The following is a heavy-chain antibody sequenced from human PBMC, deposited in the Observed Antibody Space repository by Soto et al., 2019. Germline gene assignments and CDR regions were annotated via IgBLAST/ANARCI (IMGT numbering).Heavy chain of an antibody. Sequence: GASVKVSCKASGYTFTSSAMHWVRQAPGQRLEWMGWINAGNGITKYPQKFQGRVTISRETSANTAYMELSTLRSEDTAVYYCARGGGFRVVTGSPWSDAFDIWGQGTMVTVSS. CDR3: ARGGGFRVVTGSPWSDAFDI. D-gene: IGHD2-21*02. CDR2: INAGNGIT. V-gene: IGHV1-3*01. CDR1: GYTFTSSA. J-gene: IGHJ3*02.